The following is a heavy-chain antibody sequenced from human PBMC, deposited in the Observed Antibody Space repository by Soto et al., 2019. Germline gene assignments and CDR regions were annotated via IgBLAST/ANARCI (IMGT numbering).Heavy chain of an antibody. J-gene: IGHJ5*02. Sequence: PSETLSLTCNVSGGSVSDNAYSWTWIRQPPGKGLEWIGYIFHTGSAYYNPSLKSRVTLSVDRSKNQFSLRLTSVTAADTAIYYCDRGKSNWDKNWFDTWGQGTLVTVSS. V-gene: IGHV4-30-2*01. CDR3: DRGKSNWDKNWFDT. CDR2: IFHTGSA. CDR1: GGSVSDNAYS. D-gene: IGHD1-26*01.